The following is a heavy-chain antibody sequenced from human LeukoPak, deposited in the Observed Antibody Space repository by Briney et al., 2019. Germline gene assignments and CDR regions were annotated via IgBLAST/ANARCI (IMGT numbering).Heavy chain of an antibody. J-gene: IGHJ4*02. Sequence: PGGSLRLSCAASGFTFSSYSMNWVRQAPGKGLEWVSYISSSSTIYYADSVKGRFTISRDNAKNSLYLQMNSLGIEDTAVYYCARGFSIDYWGQGSLVTVSS. CDR1: GFTFSSYS. CDR3: ARGFSIDY. D-gene: IGHD3-3*01. CDR2: ISSSSTI. V-gene: IGHV3-48*01.